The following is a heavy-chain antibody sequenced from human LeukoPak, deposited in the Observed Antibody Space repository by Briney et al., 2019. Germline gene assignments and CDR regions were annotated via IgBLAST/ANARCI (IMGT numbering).Heavy chain of an antibody. CDR2: ISAGNGNT. CDR1: GYTFTSYA. V-gene: IGHV1-3*01. CDR3: ARDLRDFDY. D-gene: IGHD4-17*01. Sequence: ASVKVSCKASGYTFTSYAMHWVRQAPGQRLEWMGWISAGNGNTKYSQKFQGRVTITRDTSASTAYMELSSLRSEDTVVYYCARDLRDFDYWGQGTLVTVSS. J-gene: IGHJ4*02.